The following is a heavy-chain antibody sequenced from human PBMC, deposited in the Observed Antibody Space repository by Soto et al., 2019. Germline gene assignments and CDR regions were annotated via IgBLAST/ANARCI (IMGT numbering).Heavy chain of an antibody. J-gene: IGHJ5*02. CDR1: GFTFSSYA. D-gene: IGHD5-12*01. V-gene: IGHV3-23*01. CDR3: ARAPTGTWRLRYRNWFDP. CDR2: ISCRGGST. Sequence: EVQLLESGGGLVQPGGSLRLSCAASGFTFSSYAMSWVRQAPGKGLEWVSAISCRGGSTYYADAVKGRFTISRDNSKNTLYLQMNSLRAEDTAVYYCARAPTGTWRLRYRNWFDPWGQGTLVTVSS.